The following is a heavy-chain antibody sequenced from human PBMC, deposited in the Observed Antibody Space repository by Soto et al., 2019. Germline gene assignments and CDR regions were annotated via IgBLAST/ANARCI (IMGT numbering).Heavy chain of an antibody. V-gene: IGHV4-31*02. Sequence: PSETLSLTCTVSGGSISSGGYYWSWIRQHPGKGLEWTGYIYYSGSTYYNPSLKSRVTISVDTSKNQFSLKLSSVTAADTAVYYCARGWVSTLGEGAWLLDWYFDLWGRGTLVTVSS. CDR3: ARGWVSTLGEGAWLLDWYFDL. J-gene: IGHJ2*01. CDR2: IYYSGST. D-gene: IGHD2-21*02. CDR1: GGSISSGGYY.